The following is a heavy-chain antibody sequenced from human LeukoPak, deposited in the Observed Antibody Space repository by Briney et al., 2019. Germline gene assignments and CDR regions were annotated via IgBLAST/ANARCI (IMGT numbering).Heavy chain of an antibody. V-gene: IGHV3-23*01. CDR1: GFTFSSYA. D-gene: IGHD1-26*01. Sequence: GGSLRLSCAASGFTFSSYAMSWVRQAPGKGLEWVSAVSGSGGSTYYADSVKGRFTISRDNSKNTLYLQMNSLRAEDTAVYYCAKLKWELPSSVGDYWGQGTLVTVSS. CDR2: VSGSGGST. CDR3: AKLKWELPSSVGDY. J-gene: IGHJ4*02.